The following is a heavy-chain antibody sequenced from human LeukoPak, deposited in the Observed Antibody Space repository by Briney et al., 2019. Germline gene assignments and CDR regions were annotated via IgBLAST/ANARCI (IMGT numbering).Heavy chain of an antibody. Sequence: PSETLSLTCTVSGGFISSYYWSWIRQPPGKGLEWVGYIYYSGSTNYNPSLKSRVPISVDTSNNQFSLKLSSVTAADTDVYYCARRDNSGIKGVFDYWGQGTLVTVSS. J-gene: IGHJ4*02. D-gene: IGHD1-26*01. CDR3: ARRDNSGIKGVFDY. V-gene: IGHV4-59*08. CDR2: IYYSGST. CDR1: GGFISSYY.